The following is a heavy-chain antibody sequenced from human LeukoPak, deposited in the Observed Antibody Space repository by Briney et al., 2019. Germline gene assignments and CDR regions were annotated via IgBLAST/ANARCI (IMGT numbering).Heavy chain of an antibody. CDR3: ARDLNGDYDY. V-gene: IGHV4-38-2*02. Sequence: SETLSLTCTVSGYSISSGYYWGWIRQPPGKGLEWIGSIYHSGSTYYNPSLKSRVTISVDTSKNQFSLKLSSVTAADTAVYYCARDLNGDYDYWGQGTLVTVSS. J-gene: IGHJ4*02. D-gene: IGHD4-17*01. CDR1: GYSISSGYY. CDR2: IYHSGST.